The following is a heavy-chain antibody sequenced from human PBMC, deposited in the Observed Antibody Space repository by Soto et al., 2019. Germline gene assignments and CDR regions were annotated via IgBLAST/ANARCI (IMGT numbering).Heavy chain of an antibody. CDR1: GGSISSGDYY. V-gene: IGHV4-30-4*01. D-gene: IGHD3-22*01. CDR3: ARIHYDRSGYYPSCFDS. J-gene: IGHJ5*01. Sequence: SETLSLTCTVSGGSISSGDYYWSWIRQPPGKGLEWIGYIYYSGSTYYNPSLKSRVTISVDTSKNQFSLKLSSVTAADTAVYYCARIHYDRSGYYPSCFDSWGQGTLVTVSS. CDR2: IYYSGST.